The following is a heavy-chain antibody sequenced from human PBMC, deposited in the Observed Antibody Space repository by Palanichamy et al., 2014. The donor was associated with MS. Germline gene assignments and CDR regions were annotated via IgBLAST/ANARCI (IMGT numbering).Heavy chain of an antibody. CDR1: GYTHKSYY. D-gene: IGHD3/OR15-3a*01. CDR3: ATTQGTGAWYYQNYGLDV. V-gene: IGHV1-46*02. Sequence: QVQLVQSGAEVKKPGASVKVSCTASGYTHKSYYLHWVRQAPGQGLEWMGIINSSGGTTNYAQKFQGRVTMTRDTSTKTVYMDLSSLRSEDTAVYYCATTQGTGAWYYQNYGLDVWGQGTTVTVSS. CDR2: INSSGGTT. J-gene: IGHJ6*02.